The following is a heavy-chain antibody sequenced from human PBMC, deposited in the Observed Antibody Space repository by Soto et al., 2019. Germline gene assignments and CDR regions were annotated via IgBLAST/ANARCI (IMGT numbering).Heavy chain of an antibody. CDR1: GFSVTSNY. Sequence: GGSLRLSCAASGFSVTSNYMTWVRQAPGKGLECVSVIYAGGNTYYPDSVKGRFTISSDNSKNTLFLQMNNLRAEDTAVYYCARVTTFYDILTSSYALNYFDYWGQGTRVTVSS. CDR3: ARVTTFYDILTSSYALNYFDY. CDR2: IYAGGNT. D-gene: IGHD3-9*01. J-gene: IGHJ4*02. V-gene: IGHV3-53*01.